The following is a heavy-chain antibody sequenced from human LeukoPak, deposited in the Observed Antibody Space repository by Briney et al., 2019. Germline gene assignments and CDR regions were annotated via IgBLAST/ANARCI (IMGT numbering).Heavy chain of an antibody. CDR3: ARASTVIRYYYHYGMDV. D-gene: IGHD4-11*01. CDR1: GGSISSYY. Sequence: SETLSLTCTVSGGSISSYYWSWIRQPAGKGLEWIGRIYTSGSTNYNPSLKSRVTMSVDTSKNQFSLKLSSVTAADTAVYYCARASTVIRYYYHYGMDVWGQGTTVTVSS. V-gene: IGHV4-4*07. CDR2: IYTSGST. J-gene: IGHJ6*02.